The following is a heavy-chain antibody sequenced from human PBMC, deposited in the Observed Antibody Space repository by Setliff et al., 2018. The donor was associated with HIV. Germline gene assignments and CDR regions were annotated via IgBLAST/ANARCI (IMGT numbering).Heavy chain of an antibody. D-gene: IGHD6-19*01. CDR2: IKQDGSEK. V-gene: IGHV3-7*01. CDR1: GFTFSGYW. CDR3: ASHNSGWKRADY. J-gene: IGHJ4*02. Sequence: PAGSLRLSCAASGFTFSGYWMSWVRQAPGKGLEWVANIKQDGSEKYYADSVKGRFTVSRDNAENSLYLQMNSLRAEDTDVYYCASHNSGWKRADYWGQGTLVTVSS.